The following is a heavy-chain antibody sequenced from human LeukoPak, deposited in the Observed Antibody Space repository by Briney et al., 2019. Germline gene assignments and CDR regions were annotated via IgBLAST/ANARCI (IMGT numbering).Heavy chain of an antibody. V-gene: IGHV3-43D*04. J-gene: IGHJ4*02. D-gene: IGHD5-18*01. CDR3: AKPTSTGYSYGLAY. CDR1: GFTFDDYA. Sequence: GGSLRLSCAASGFTFDDYAMHWVRQAPGKGLEWVSLISWDGGSTYYADSVEGRFTISRDNSKNSLYLQMNSLRAEDTALYYCAKPTSTGYSYGLAYWGQGTLVTVSS. CDR2: ISWDGGST.